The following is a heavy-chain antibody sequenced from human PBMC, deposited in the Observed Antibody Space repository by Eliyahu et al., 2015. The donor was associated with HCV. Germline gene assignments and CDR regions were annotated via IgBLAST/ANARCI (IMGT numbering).Heavy chain of an antibody. D-gene: IGHD5-24*01. CDR2: FTPVIGAP. CDR3: ARLKLEDGYTLDY. CDR1: GXPLNTKT. V-gene: IGHV1-69*01. Sequence: QVQLVQSGPELKKPGSSVKVSXKASGXPLNTKTLXWVRQAPGQGLEWMGGFTPVIGAPNYAQKFQGRVTISADESTRTIYMDLSSLRSDDTAVYYCARLKLEDGYTLDYWGQGTLITVAS. J-gene: IGHJ4*02.